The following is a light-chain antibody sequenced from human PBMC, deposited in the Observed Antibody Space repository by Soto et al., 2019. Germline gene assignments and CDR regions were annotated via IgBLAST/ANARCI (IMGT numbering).Light chain of an antibody. Sequence: QSVLTQPPSVSGTPGQGVTIFCSGSSSNIGNNPVNWYQQLPGTAPKLLIYSDNQRPSGVPDRFSGSKSGTSASLAISGLQSEDEADYICAAWDDSLPGPMMFGGGTKVTVL. CDR1: SSNIGNNP. J-gene: IGLJ3*02. CDR3: AAWDDSLPGPMM. V-gene: IGLV1-44*01. CDR2: SDN.